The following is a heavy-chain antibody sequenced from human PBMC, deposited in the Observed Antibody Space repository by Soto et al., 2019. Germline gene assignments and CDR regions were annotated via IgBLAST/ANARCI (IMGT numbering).Heavy chain of an antibody. V-gene: IGHV3-74*01. Sequence: EVQLVESGGGLVQPGGSLRLSCAASGFTFSSYWMHWVRQAPGKGLVWVSRLKSDGSGTTYADSVKGRRTISRDNAKNTLYMKMNSLRAEDTAVYYCVRGDGDYYDGNGYLGRHWGQGTLVTVSS. D-gene: IGHD3-22*01. CDR3: VRGDGDYYDGNGYLGRH. CDR1: GFTFSSYW. CDR2: LKSDGSGT. J-gene: IGHJ4*02.